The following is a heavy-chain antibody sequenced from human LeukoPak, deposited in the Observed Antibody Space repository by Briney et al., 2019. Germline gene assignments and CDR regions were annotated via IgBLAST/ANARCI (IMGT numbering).Heavy chain of an antibody. CDR1: GFTFSSYA. Sequence: GGSLRLSCAASGFTFSSYAMHWVRQAPGRGPEWVAVVSYDGSNKYYADSVKDRFTISRDNSKNTLYLQIHSLRAEDTAVYYCAKGRTYYYDSSGYYLGDYFDYWGQGTLVTVSS. V-gene: IGHV3-30*18. D-gene: IGHD3-22*01. CDR2: VSYDGSNK. CDR3: AKGRTYYYDSSGYYLGDYFDY. J-gene: IGHJ4*02.